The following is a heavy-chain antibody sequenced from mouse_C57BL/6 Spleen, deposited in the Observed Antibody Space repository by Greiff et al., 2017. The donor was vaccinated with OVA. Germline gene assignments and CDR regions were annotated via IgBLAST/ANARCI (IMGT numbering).Heavy chain of an antibody. Sequence: EVMLVESGGGLVKPGGSLKLSCAASGFTFSSYTMSWVRQTPEKRLEWVATISGGGGNTYYPDSVKGRFTISRDNAKNTLYLQMSSLRSEDTALYYCARTFYYPFDYWGQGTTLTVSS. D-gene: IGHD1-1*01. CDR1: GFTFSSYT. J-gene: IGHJ2*01. CDR3: ARTFYYPFDY. CDR2: ISGGGGNT. V-gene: IGHV5-9*01.